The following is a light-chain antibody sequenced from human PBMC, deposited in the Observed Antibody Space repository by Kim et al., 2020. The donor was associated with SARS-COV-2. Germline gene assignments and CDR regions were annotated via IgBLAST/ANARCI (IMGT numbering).Light chain of an antibody. J-gene: IGLJ2*01. CDR1: SSNIGGNT. CDR3: AAWDDSLKGRL. Sequence: GQRVTNACSGSSSNIGGNTVNWYRQLPGTAPKLLIYSNNQRPSGVPDRFSGSKSGTSASLAISGLQPEDEADYYCAAWDDSLKGRLFGGGTQLTVL. V-gene: IGLV1-44*01. CDR2: SNN.